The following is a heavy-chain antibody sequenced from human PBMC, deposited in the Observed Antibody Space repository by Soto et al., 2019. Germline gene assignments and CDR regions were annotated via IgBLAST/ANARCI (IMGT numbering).Heavy chain of an antibody. Sequence: QVQLQESGPGLVKPSQTLSLTCTVSGGSISSGDYYWSWLRQPPGKGLEWLGYIYYSGSTYYNPSLKSRVTISADTSKNQVALKLSSVTAADTAVYYCARVSPLPYYYGSGSAPERLKRYYYYGMDVWGQGTTVTVSS. CDR1: GGSISSGDYY. V-gene: IGHV4-30-4*01. J-gene: IGHJ6*02. CDR3: ARVSPLPYYYGSGSAPERLKRYYYYGMDV. D-gene: IGHD3-10*01. CDR2: IYYSGST.